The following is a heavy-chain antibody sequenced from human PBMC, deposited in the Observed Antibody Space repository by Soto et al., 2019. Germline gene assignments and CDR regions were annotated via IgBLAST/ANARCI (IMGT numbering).Heavy chain of an antibody. J-gene: IGHJ6*02. Sequence: SQTLSLPCAISGDSVSSNSAAWNWIRQSPSRGLEWLGRTYYRSKWYNDYAVSVKSRITINPDTSKNQFSLQLNSVTPEDTAVYYCARVSGGSLPYYYYYGMDVWGQGTTVTVSS. CDR1: GDSVSSNSAA. CDR3: ARVSGGSLPYYYYYGMDV. CDR2: TYYRSKWYN. V-gene: IGHV6-1*01. D-gene: IGHD2-15*01.